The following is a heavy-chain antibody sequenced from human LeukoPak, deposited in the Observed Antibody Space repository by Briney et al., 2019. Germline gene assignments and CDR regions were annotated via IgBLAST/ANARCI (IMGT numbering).Heavy chain of an antibody. V-gene: IGHV3-23*01. D-gene: IGHD3-10*02. CDR1: GFTFSSYG. Sequence: GALRLSCAASGFTFSSYGMSWVRQAPGKGLEWVSAISGSGGSTYYADSVKGRFSISRDNAKNTLYLQMNSLRAEDTAVYYCARDRYYVPDYWGQGTLVTVSS. J-gene: IGHJ4*02. CDR3: ARDRYYVPDY. CDR2: ISGSGGST.